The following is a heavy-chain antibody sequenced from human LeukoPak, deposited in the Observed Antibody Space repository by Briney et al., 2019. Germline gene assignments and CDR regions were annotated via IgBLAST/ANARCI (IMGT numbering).Heavy chain of an antibody. Sequence: VASVKVSCKTSGYTFTDYYIHWVRQAPGQGLEWVGRVNYGRGDKNFARTVQGRVTMCSDTSISTVYMHLSSLRSDDTAVYFCAKAARSSDTSVLRFLEWLLTDWGQGTLVIVSS. J-gene: IGHJ4*02. CDR2: VNYGRGDK. V-gene: IGHV1-2*02. D-gene: IGHD3-3*01. CDR3: AKAARSSDTSVLRFLEWLLTD. CDR1: GYTFTDYY.